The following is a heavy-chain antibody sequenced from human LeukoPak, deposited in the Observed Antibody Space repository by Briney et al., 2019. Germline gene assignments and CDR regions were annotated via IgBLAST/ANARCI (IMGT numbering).Heavy chain of an antibody. Sequence: GASVKVSCKASGYTFTSYDINWVRQATGQGLEWMGWMNPNSGNTGYAQKFQGRVTMTRNTSISTAYMELSSLRSEDTAVYYCARGGFSSSWDYYYYYMDVWGKGTMVTVSS. D-gene: IGHD6-6*01. J-gene: IGHJ6*03. CDR1: GYTFTSYD. CDR2: MNPNSGNT. V-gene: IGHV1-8*01. CDR3: ARGGFSSSWDYYYYYMDV.